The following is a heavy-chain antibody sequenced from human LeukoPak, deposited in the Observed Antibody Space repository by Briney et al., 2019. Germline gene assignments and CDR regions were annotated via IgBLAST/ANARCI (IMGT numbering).Heavy chain of an antibody. CDR3: ARSLGEEHVFDY. V-gene: IGHV4-38-2*01. J-gene: IGHJ4*02. CDR1: GYSISSGYY. CDR2: IYHSGST. Sequence: SETLSLTRAVSGYSISSGYYWGWIRQPPGKGLEWIGSIYHSGSTYYNPSLKSRVTISVDTSKNQFSLKLSSVTAADTAVYYCARSLGEEHVFDYWGQGTLVTVSS. D-gene: IGHD1-26*01.